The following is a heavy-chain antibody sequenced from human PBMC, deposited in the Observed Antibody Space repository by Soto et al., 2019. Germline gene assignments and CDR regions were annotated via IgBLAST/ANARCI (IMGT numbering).Heavy chain of an antibody. D-gene: IGHD3-3*01. V-gene: IGHV4-34*01. J-gene: IGHJ6*02. CDR1: GGSFSGYY. CDR2: INHSGST. CDR3: ARVGVRFLEWSTYYYGMDV. Sequence: SETLSLTCAVYGGSFSGYYWSWIRQPPGKGLEWIGEINHSGSTNYNPSLKSRVTISVDTSKNQFSLKLSSVTAADTAVYYCARVGVRFLEWSTYYYGMDVWGQGTTVTVSS.